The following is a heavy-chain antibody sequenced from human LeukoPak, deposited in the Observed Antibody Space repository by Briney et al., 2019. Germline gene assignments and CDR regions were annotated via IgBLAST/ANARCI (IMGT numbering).Heavy chain of an antibody. J-gene: IGHJ3*02. CDR1: GFTFSNYA. Sequence: GGSLRLPCSASGFTFSNYAMNWVRQAPGKGLEWVSGISASDGSTYYADSVKGRFTISRDNSRNTLYLQMNTLRAEDTAIYYCAKVHSSGYYGWDAFDIWGQGTMATVSS. CDR3: AKVHSSGYYGWDAFDI. V-gene: IGHV3-23*01. CDR2: ISASDGST. D-gene: IGHD6-19*01.